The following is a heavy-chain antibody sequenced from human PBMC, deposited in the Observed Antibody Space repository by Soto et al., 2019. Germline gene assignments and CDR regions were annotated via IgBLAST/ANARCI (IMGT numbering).Heavy chain of an antibody. CDR3: ARGGRAGGGNYYYYYYMDV. D-gene: IGHD2-15*01. Sequence: SETLSLTCAVYGGSFSGYYWSWIRQPPGKGLEWIGEINHSGSTNYNPSLKSRVTISVDTSKNQFSLKLSSVTAADTAVYYCARGGRAGGGNYYYYYYMDVWGKGTTVTVSS. CDR1: GGSFSGYY. CDR2: INHSGST. V-gene: IGHV4-34*01. J-gene: IGHJ6*03.